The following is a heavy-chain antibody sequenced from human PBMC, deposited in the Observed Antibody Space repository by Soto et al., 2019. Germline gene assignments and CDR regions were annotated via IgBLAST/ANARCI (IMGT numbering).Heavy chain of an antibody. CDR2: ISGSGGST. CDR1: GFTFISYA. D-gene: IGHD6-19*01. V-gene: IGHV3-23*01. CDR3: AKGAGYFDY. J-gene: IGHJ4*02. Sequence: WGSLRLSCAASGFTFISYAISCVRQAPLKGLEWVSAISGSGGSTYYADSVKGRFTISRDNSKNTLYLQMNSLRAEDTAVYYCAKGAGYFDYWGQGTLVTVSS.